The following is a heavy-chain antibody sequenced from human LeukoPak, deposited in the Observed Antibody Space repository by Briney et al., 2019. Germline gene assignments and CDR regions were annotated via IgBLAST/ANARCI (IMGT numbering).Heavy chain of an antibody. D-gene: IGHD6-19*01. CDR2: ISHDGRNK. Sequence: PGGSLRLSCAASGFTFGAPAMHWVRQAPGKGLEWVAVISHDGRNKYNAASVEGRFTISRDKSKSTLYLQMNSLRIEDTAVYYCARAADSSGWYYFDSWGQGTLAIVSS. V-gene: IGHV3-30*01. CDR3: ARAADSSGWYYFDS. J-gene: IGHJ4*02. CDR1: GFTFGAPA.